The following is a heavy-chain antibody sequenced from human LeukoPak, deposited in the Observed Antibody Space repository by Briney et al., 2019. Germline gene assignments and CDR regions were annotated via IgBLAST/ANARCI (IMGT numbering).Heavy chain of an antibody. CDR3: AKEHMAVTGYFDG. V-gene: IGHV4-61*01. CDR1: GGSVTSGSNY. CDR2: IYSSGST. Sequence: SETLSLTCTVSGGSVTSGSNYWSWIRQPPGRGLEWIGYIYSSGSTEYNPGLKSRVTISMDPSKNQFSLKLRSVTAADTAVYFCAKEHMAVTGYFDGWGKGTLVFVSS. J-gene: IGHJ4*02. D-gene: IGHD6-19*01.